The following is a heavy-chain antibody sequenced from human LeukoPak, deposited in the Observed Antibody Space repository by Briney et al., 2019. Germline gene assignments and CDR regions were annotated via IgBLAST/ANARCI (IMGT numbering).Heavy chain of an antibody. Sequence: ASVKVSYKASGYTFTSYDINWVRQATGQGLEWMGWMNPNSGNTGYAQKFQGRVTMTRNTSISTAYMELSSLRSEDTAVYYCARVRTTYDFWSGYSSWFDPWGQGTLVTVSS. CDR1: GYTFTSYD. CDR3: ARVRTTYDFWSGYSSWFDP. J-gene: IGHJ5*02. V-gene: IGHV1-8*01. CDR2: MNPNSGNT. D-gene: IGHD3-3*01.